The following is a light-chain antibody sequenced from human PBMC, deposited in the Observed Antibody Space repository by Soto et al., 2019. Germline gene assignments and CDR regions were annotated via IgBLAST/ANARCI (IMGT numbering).Light chain of an antibody. V-gene: IGKV3-11*01. CDR2: DSS. CDR1: PSISSF. J-gene: IGKJ2*01. Sequence: EIVLTQSPATLSLSPGERATLSCRASPSISSFLAWYQQKPGQAPRLLIYDSSNRATGIPARFSGSGSGTDFTLTISSLEPEDFAVYYCQQRSNGPAYTFGQGTKLEIK. CDR3: QQRSNGPAYT.